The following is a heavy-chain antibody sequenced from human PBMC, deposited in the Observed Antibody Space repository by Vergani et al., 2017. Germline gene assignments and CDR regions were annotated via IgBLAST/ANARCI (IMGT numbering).Heavy chain of an antibody. V-gene: IGHV4-61*01. CDR1: GGSVSSGSYY. CDR2: IYYSGSN. J-gene: IGHJ4*02. D-gene: IGHD3-9*01. Sequence: QVQLQESGPGLVKPSETLSLPCHVSGGSVSSGSYYWSWIGQPPGKGLEWIGYIYYSGSNNYNPSLKSRVTISVDTSKNQFSLKLSSVTAADTAVYYCARSDILTGYYIEVKVDYWGQGTLVTVSS. CDR3: ARSDILTGYYIEVKVDY.